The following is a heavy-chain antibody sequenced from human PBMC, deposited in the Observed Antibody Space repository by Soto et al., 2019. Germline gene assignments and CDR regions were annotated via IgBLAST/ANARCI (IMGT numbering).Heavy chain of an antibody. D-gene: IGHD6-19*01. CDR2: MFETGTT. V-gene: IGHV4-4*07. Sequence: KTSETLSLTCTISGDSISSYFWSWIRQSDGKGLEWIGRMFETGTTYYNPSLKSRVTMSIDTSKNQFSLRLSSVTAADTAVYYCARDGEYSNGWYSFDLWGQGTLVTVSS. CDR3: ARDGEYSNGWYSFDL. J-gene: IGHJ4*02. CDR1: GDSISSYF.